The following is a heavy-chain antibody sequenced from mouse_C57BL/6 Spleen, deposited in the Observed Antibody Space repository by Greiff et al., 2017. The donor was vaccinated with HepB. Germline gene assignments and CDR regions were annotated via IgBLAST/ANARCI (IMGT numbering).Heavy chain of an antibody. J-gene: IGHJ1*03. V-gene: IGHV1-82*01. D-gene: IGHD2-2*01. CDR3: ARVGYDEYFDV. Sequence: QVQLQHSGPELVKPGASVKISCKASGYAFSSSWMNWVKQRPGKGLEWIGRIYPGDGDTNYNGKFKSKATLTADKYSSTAYMQLSSLTSEDSAVYFCARVGYDEYFDVWGTGTTVTVSS. CDR1: GYAFSSSW. CDR2: IYPGDGDT.